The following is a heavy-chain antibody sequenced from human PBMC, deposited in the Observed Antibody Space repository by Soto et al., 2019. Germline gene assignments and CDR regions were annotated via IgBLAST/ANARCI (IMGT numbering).Heavy chain of an antibody. J-gene: IGHJ5*02. V-gene: IGHV4-39*01. CDR1: GGSISSSSYY. CDR3: ARFIVVVVAASGWFGP. D-gene: IGHD2-15*01. CDR2: IYHSGST. Sequence: SETLSLTCTVSGGSISSSSYYWGWIRQPPGKGLEWIGSIYHSGSTYYNPSLKSRVTISVDTSKNQFSLKLSSVTAADTAVYSCARFIVVVVAASGWFGPCRQLHLVPVSS.